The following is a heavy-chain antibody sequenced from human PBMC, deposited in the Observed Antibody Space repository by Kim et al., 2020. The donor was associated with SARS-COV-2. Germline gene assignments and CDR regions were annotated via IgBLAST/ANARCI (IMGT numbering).Heavy chain of an antibody. CDR2: IIPIFGTA. CDR1: GGTFGSYA. V-gene: IGHV1-69*13. CDR3: ARVLATRSSGWFRGVFDY. J-gene: IGHJ4*02. D-gene: IGHD6-19*01. Sequence: SVKVSCKASGGTFGSYAISWVRQAPGQGLEWMGGIIPIFGTANYAQKFQGRVTITADESTSTAYMELSSLRSEDTAMYYCARVLATRSSGWFRGVFDYWGQGTLVTVSS.